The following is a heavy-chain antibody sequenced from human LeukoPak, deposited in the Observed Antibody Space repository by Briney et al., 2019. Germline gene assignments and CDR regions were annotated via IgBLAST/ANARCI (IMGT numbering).Heavy chain of an antibody. CDR1: GGSISSYY. CDR2: IYYSGST. CDR3: ARGDYDFWSGPNYYYMDV. D-gene: IGHD3-3*01. J-gene: IGHJ6*03. Sequence: SSETLSLTCTVSGGSISSYYWSWIRQPPGKGLEWIGYIYYSGSTNYNPSLKSRVTISVDTSKNQFSLKLSSVTAADTAVYYCARGDYDFWSGPNYYYMDVWGKGTTVTVSS. V-gene: IGHV4-59*01.